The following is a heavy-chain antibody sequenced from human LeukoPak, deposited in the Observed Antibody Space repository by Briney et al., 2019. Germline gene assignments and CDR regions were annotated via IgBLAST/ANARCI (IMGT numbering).Heavy chain of an antibody. CDR3: AKDRFYYYDSSGYPGY. CDR1: GFTFSSYG. Sequence: GGSLRLSCAASGFTFSSYGMHWVRQAPGKGLEWVAVISYDGSNKYYADSVKGRFTISRDNSKNTLYLQMNSLRAEDTAVYYCAKDRFYYYDSSGYPGYWGQGTLVTVSS. CDR2: ISYDGSNK. J-gene: IGHJ4*02. D-gene: IGHD3-22*01. V-gene: IGHV3-30*18.